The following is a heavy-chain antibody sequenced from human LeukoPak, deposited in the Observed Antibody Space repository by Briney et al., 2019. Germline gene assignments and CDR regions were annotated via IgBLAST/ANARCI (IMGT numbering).Heavy chain of an antibody. V-gene: IGHV1-69*13. D-gene: IGHD5-18*01. CDR3: ARAVLLGTDFDY. CDR1: GGTFSSYA. Sequence: ASVKVSCKASGGTFSSYAISWVRQAPGQGLEWMGGIIPIFGTANYAQKFQGRVTITADESTSTAYMELSRLRSDDTAVYYCARAVLLGTDFDYWGQGTLVTISS. CDR2: IIPIFGTA. J-gene: IGHJ4*02.